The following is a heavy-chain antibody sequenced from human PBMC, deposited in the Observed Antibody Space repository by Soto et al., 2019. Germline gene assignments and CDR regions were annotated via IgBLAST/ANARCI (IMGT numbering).Heavy chain of an antibody. D-gene: IGHD3-22*01. CDR3: ASFDSSGYYYLSSFDY. J-gene: IGHJ4*02. Sequence: LRLSCAASGFTFSSYAMHWVRQAPGKGLEWVAVISYDGSNKYYADSVKGRFTISRDNSKNTLHLQMNSLRAEDTAVYYCASFDSSGYYYLSSFDYWGQGTLVTVSS. CDR1: GFTFSSYA. CDR2: ISYDGSNK. V-gene: IGHV3-30-3*01.